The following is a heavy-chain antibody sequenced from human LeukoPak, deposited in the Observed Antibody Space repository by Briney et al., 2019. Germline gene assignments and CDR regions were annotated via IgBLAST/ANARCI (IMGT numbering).Heavy chain of an antibody. CDR1: GFTFSSYR. CDR2: IKQDGSEK. CDR3: ASLIAAAANEDY. D-gene: IGHD6-13*01. Sequence: GGSLRLSCAASGFTFSSYRMSWVRQAPGKGLEWVANIKQDGSEKYYVDSVKGRFTISRDNAKNSLYLQMNSLRAEDTAVYYCASLIAAAANEDYWGQGTLVTVSS. J-gene: IGHJ4*02. V-gene: IGHV3-7*01.